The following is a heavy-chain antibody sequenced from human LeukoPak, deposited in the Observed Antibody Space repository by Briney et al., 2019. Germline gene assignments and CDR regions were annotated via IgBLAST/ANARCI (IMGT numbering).Heavy chain of an antibody. CDR3: ARDTSYSFDY. D-gene: IGHD2/OR15-2a*01. CDR1: GFTFSTYG. V-gene: IGHV3-23*01. CDR2: ISGSGGST. J-gene: IGHJ4*02. Sequence: GGSLRLSCVASGFTFSTYGMSWVRQAPGKGLEWVSAISGSGGSTYYADSVKGRFAISRDNAKNSLYLQMNSLRDEDTAVYYCARDTSYSFDYWGQGTLVTVSS.